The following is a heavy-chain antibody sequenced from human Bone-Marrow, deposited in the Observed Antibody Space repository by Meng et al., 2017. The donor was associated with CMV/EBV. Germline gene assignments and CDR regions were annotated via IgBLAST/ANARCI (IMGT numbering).Heavy chain of an antibody. Sequence: GASLKIYCAASGSTCSSYWMSWVRQAPGKGLEWVANIKQDGSEKYYVDSVKGRFTISRDNAKNSLYLQMNSLRAEDTAVYYCARAPYSSSWEPKGYYFDYWGQGTLVTVSS. CDR1: GSTCSSYW. CDR3: ARAPYSSSWEPKGYYFDY. J-gene: IGHJ4*02. CDR2: IKQDGSEK. D-gene: IGHD6-13*01. V-gene: IGHV3-7*01.